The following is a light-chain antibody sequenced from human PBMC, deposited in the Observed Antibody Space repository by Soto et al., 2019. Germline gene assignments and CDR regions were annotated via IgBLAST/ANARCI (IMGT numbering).Light chain of an antibody. CDR2: DVS. Sequence: ETVLTQSPATLYLSPGEGATLSCRASQSVGSALAWYQQKPGQAPRLLIHDVSIRATGVPARFSGSGSGTGFTLTISNLESEDFAVYYCHHRSSWPATFGQGTKVEI. CDR1: QSVGSA. V-gene: IGKV3-11*01. CDR3: HHRSSWPAT. J-gene: IGKJ1*01.